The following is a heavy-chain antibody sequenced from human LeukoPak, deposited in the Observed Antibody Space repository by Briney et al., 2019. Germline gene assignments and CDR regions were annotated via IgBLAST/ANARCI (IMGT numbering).Heavy chain of an antibody. Sequence: SETLFLTCTVSGGSISSSSYYWGWIRQPPGKGLEWIGSIYYSGSTYYNPSLKSRVTISVDTSKNQFSLKLSSVTAADTAVYYCGGYDFSPYFDYWGQGTLVTVSS. D-gene: IGHD3-3*01. J-gene: IGHJ4*02. CDR1: GGSISSSSYY. CDR2: IYYSGST. V-gene: IGHV4-39*01. CDR3: GGYDFSPYFDY.